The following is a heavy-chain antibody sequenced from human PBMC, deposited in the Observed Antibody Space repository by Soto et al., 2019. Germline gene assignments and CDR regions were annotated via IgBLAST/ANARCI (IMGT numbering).Heavy chain of an antibody. CDR1: GASISSHY. J-gene: IGHJ5*02. D-gene: IGHD6-13*01. CDR2: MYYSGST. V-gene: IGHV4-59*11. CDR3: ARTTGYSSSWYWFDP. Sequence: SETLSLTCTVSGASISSHYWSWIRQPPGKGLEWIGYMYYSGSTNYNPSLKSRVTISVDTSTNQFSLKLSSVTTADTAVYYCARTTGYSSSWYWFDPWGQGTLVTVSS.